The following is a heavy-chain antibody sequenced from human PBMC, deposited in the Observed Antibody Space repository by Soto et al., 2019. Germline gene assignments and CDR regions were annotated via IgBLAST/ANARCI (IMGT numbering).Heavy chain of an antibody. Sequence: VAGISHHGLKEHYADSVKGRFTISRDNSKKTVYLQLNSLRGDDTAVYYCAKDWVGGSNKYYFVYWGQGTLVTVSS. V-gene: IGHV3-30*18. CDR3: AKDWVGGSNKYYFVY. D-gene: IGHD1-26*01. CDR2: ISHHGLKE. J-gene: IGHJ4*02.